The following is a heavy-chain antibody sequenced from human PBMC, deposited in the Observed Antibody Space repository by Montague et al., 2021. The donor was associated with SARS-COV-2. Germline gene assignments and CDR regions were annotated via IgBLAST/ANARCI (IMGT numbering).Heavy chain of an antibody. CDR3: ARLVGFGELSSDNWFDP. J-gene: IGHJ5*02. CDR1: GGAISSSSSY. Sequence: SETLSLTCTVSGGAISSSSSYWGWIRQPPGKGLEWIGSIYYSGSTYYSSSLKSRVTISVDTSKKQFSLKLNSVTAADTAVYYCARLVGFGELSSDNWFDPWGQGTPVTVSS. V-gene: IGHV4-39*01. D-gene: IGHD3-10*01. CDR2: IYYSGST.